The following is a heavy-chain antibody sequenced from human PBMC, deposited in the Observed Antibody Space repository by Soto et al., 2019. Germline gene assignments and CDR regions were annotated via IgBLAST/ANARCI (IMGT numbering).Heavy chain of an antibody. Sequence: EVQLVESGGGLVQPGGSLKLSCEVSGFIFSGSAMHWVRQASGKGLEWVGRSRSKANSYATAYGASVKGRFTISRDDSKTAAYLQMSGLKTEDTAVYYCTSALYSGYDSIGYYNYAMDVWGQGTTVTVSS. J-gene: IGHJ6*02. CDR2: SRSKANSYAT. D-gene: IGHD5-12*01. CDR1: GFIFSGSA. CDR3: TSALYSGYDSIGYYNYAMDV. V-gene: IGHV3-73*02.